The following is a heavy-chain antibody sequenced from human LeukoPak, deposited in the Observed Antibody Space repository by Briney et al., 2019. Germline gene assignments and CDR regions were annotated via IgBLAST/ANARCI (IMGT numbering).Heavy chain of an antibody. CDR3: AKDNRYGSGSYLFDY. J-gene: IGHJ4*02. Sequence: PGRSLRLSCAASGFTFDDYVMHWVRQAPGKGLEWVSGISWNSGSIGYADSVKGRFTISRDNAKNSLYLQMNSLRAEDTALYYCAKDNRYGSGSYLFDYWGQGTLVTVSS. CDR2: ISWNSGSI. CDR1: GFTFDDYV. D-gene: IGHD3-10*01. V-gene: IGHV3-9*01.